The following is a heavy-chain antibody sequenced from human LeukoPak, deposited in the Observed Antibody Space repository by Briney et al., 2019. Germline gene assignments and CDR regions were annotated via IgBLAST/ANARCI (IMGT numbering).Heavy chain of an antibody. Sequence: SETLSLTCTVSGGSISSSSYYWGWIRQPPGKGLEWIGSIYYSGSTYYNPSLKSRVTISVDTSKNQFSLKLSSVTAAYTAVYYCARHSEDAFDIWGQGTMVTVSS. CDR2: IYYSGST. CDR1: GGSISSSSYY. CDR3: ARHSEDAFDI. V-gene: IGHV4-39*01. J-gene: IGHJ3*02.